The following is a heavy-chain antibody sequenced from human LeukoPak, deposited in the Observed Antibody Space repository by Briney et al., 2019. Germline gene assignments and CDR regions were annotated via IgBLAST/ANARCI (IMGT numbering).Heavy chain of an antibody. CDR2: ISYDGSNK. CDR1: GFTFSSYA. CDR3: ARGDGVTIFGVVLNWFDP. Sequence: GGSLRLSCAASGFTFSSYAMHWVRQAPGKGLEWVAVISYDGSNKYYADSVKGRFTISRDNSKNTLYLRMNSLRADDTAVYYCARGDGVTIFGVVLNWFDPWGQGTLVTVSS. V-gene: IGHV3-30*04. J-gene: IGHJ5*02. D-gene: IGHD3-3*01.